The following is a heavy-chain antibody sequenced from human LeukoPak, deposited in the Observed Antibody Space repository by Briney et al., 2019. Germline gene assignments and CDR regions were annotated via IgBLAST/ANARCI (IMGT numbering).Heavy chain of an antibody. V-gene: IGHV3-21*01. J-gene: IGHJ6*02. CDR3: ARITVTSRGYYYGMDV. Sequence: GGSLRLSCAASGFTFSSYNMNWVHQAPGKGLEWVSSISSSSSYIYYTDSVKGRFTISRDNAKNSLYLQMNSLRAGDTAVYYCARITVTSRGYYYGMDVWGQGTTVTVSS. CDR2: ISSSSSYI. CDR1: GFTFSSYN. D-gene: IGHD4-17*01.